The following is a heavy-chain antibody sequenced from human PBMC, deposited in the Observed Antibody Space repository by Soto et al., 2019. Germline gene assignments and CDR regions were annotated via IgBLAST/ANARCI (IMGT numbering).Heavy chain of an antibody. CDR2: ISYDGSNK. Sequence: QVQLVESGGGVVQPGRSLRLSCAASGFTFTNYAMHWVRQAPGKGLEWVAVISYDGSNKYYADSVKGRFTISRDNSKNPLQLPVTSPGAEDTAVFSWAREPYPHHYYGMADWGKGSAVTFCS. CDR3: AREPYPHHYYGMAD. J-gene: IGHJ6*04. CDR1: GFTFTNYA. V-gene: IGHV3-30-3*01.